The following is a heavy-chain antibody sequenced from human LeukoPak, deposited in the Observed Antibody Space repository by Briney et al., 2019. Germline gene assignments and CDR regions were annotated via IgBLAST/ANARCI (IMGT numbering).Heavy chain of an antibody. D-gene: IGHD3-22*01. CDR2: VSGSGGST. CDR1: GFTFSNYA. V-gene: IGHV3-23*01. CDR3: AKDDQHYYDSSQYC. J-gene: IGHJ4*02. Sequence: PGGSLRLSCAAPGFTFSNYAMSWVRQAPGKGLEWVSAVSGSGGSTYYADSVKGRFTISGDNSKNTLYLQMNSLRAEDTAVYYCAKDDQHYYDSSQYCWGQGTLVTVSS.